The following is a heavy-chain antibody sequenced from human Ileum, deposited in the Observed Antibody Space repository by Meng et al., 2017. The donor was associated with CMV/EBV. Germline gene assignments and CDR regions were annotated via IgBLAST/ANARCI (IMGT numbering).Heavy chain of an antibody. D-gene: IGHD5-12*01. CDR3: ATSRSYSAYEAPSFVY. J-gene: IGHJ4*02. Sequence: VHLVQSGGEVRKPEASVKVSCKASGGTVNNYAVSWVRQGPGQGLEWMGWVVPMFDNINDAQNLQGRITITADKSTSTVNMELSRLRSEDTAVYYCATSRSYSAYEAPSFVYWGQGTLVTVSS. CDR1: GGTVNNYA. V-gene: IGHV1-69*14. CDR2: VVPMFDNI.